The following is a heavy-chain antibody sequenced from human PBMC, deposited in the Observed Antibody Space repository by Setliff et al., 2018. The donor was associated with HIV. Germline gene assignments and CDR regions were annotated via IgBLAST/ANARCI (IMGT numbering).Heavy chain of an antibody. J-gene: IGHJ4*02. CDR2: IYYSGST. Sequence: PSETLSLTCTVSGGSISSGGYYWSWIRQPPGRGLEWIGTIYYSGSTYYNPSLKSRVTISTDTSKNQFSLKVRSVTAADTAVYYCARQVTVVGYFETAAGSFNYWGPGTLVTVPS. D-gene: IGHD2-21*01. V-gene: IGHV4-39*01. CDR1: GGSISSGGYY. CDR3: ARQVTVVGYFETAAGSFNY.